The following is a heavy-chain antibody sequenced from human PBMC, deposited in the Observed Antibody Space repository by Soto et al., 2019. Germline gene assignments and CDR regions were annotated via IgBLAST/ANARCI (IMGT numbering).Heavy chain of an antibody. CDR1: GGTFSSYA. V-gene: IGHV1-69*13. Sequence: ASVKVSCKASGGTFSSYAISWVRQAPGQGLEWMGGIIPIFGTANYAQKFQGRVTITADESTSTAYMELSSLRSEDTAVYYCVRMASSGTLNWFDPWGQGTLVTVSS. CDR3: VRMASSGTLNWFDP. CDR2: IIPIFGTA. D-gene: IGHD1-1*01. J-gene: IGHJ5*02.